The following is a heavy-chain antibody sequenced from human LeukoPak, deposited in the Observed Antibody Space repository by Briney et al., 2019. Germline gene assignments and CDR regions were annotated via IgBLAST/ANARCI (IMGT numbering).Heavy chain of an antibody. Sequence: GASVNVSCKASGYTFTIYGISWVRQAPGQGLEWMGWISAYNGNTNYAQKLQGRVTMTTDTSTSTAYMELRSLRSDDTAVYYCARALVSGSYWFTQNPNHYFDYWGQGTLVTVSS. V-gene: IGHV1-18*01. CDR1: GYTFTIYG. J-gene: IGHJ4*02. CDR3: ARALVSGSYWFTQNPNHYFDY. D-gene: IGHD1-26*01. CDR2: ISAYNGNT.